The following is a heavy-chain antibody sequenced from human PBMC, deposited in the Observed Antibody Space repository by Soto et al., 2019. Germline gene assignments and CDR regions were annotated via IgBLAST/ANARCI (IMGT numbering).Heavy chain of an antibody. CDR3: GREGQQLAQEQYFQFNGVDV. J-gene: IGHJ6*02. V-gene: IGHV1-18*01. CDR2: ISGDNVNR. Sequence: QVHLVQSGVEVKTPGASVKVSCTAHGYNLREYGVSWLRQVPGQGFEWMGWISGDNVNRRSSQRFQDRPTMTTDTSTNTATMELRRLRLDDTALYFCGREGQQLAQEQYFQFNGVDVWGQGTSVTVSS. CDR1: GYNLREYG. D-gene: IGHD6-13*01.